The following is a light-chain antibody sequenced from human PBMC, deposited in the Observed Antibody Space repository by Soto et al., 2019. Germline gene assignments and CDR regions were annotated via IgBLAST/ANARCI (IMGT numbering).Light chain of an antibody. CDR2: DAS. CDR3: QQYDNWPRT. CDR1: QSVRSN. V-gene: IGKV3-15*01. J-gene: IGKJ1*01. Sequence: EKVMTQSPATLSVSPGERATLSCRASQSVRSNLAWYQQKPGQPPRLLIYDASTRATRIPSRFSGSGSGTEFTLTISSLQSEDFAVYYCQQYDNWPRTFSQGTRVDFK.